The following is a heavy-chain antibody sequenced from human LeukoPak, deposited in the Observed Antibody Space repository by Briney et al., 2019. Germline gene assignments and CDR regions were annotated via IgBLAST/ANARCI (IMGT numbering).Heavy chain of an antibody. D-gene: IGHD4/OR15-4a*01. Sequence: PGGSLRLSCAASGFTFDDYGMSWVRQAPGKGLEWVANIKQDGSEKYYVDSVKGRFTISRDNAKNSLYLQMNSLRAEDTAVYYCARLLTIPGYWGQGTLVTVSS. CDR3: ARLLTIPGY. V-gene: IGHV3-7*01. CDR2: IKQDGSEK. J-gene: IGHJ4*02. CDR1: GFTFDDYG.